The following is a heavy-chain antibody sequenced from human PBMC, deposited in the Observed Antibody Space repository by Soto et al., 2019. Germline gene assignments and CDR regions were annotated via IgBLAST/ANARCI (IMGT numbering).Heavy chain of an antibody. Sequence: GGSQRLSCVASGFIFSNSWMSWVRQAPGKGLEWVANIKEDGSEKNYVDSVKGRFTISRDNAKNSLYLQMNSLRAEDTAVYYCGYDMDVWGQGTTVTVSS. V-gene: IGHV3-7*05. CDR2: IKEDGSEK. CDR3: GYDMDV. J-gene: IGHJ6*02. CDR1: GFIFSNSW.